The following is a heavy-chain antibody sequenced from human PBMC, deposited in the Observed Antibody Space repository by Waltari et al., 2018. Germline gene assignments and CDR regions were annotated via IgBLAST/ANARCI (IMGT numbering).Heavy chain of an antibody. V-gene: IGHV3-53*01. CDR2: IYSGGST. Sequence: EVQLVESGGGLIEPGGSLRLSCAASGLTVSRNYMSWVGQAPGKGLEWVSIIYSGGSTYYADSVKGRFTISRDNSKNTLYLQMNSLRAEDTAVYYCARNYGSGSYYLFGMDVWGQGTTVTVSS. D-gene: IGHD3-10*01. CDR3: ARNYGSGSYYLFGMDV. J-gene: IGHJ6*02. CDR1: GLTVSRNY.